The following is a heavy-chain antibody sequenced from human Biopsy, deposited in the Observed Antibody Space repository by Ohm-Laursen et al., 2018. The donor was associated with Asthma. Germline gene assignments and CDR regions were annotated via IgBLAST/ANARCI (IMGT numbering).Heavy chain of an antibody. Sequence: SLTLSCAASGFTFSSYSMNWVRQAPGKGLEWVSSISSSSSYIYYADSVKGRFTISRDNAKNSLYLQMNSLRAEDTAVYYCARVDTIFGVVIPIYYYYGMGVWGQGTTVTVSS. CDR2: ISSSSSYI. V-gene: IGHV3-21*01. CDR1: GFTFSSYS. D-gene: IGHD3-3*01. CDR3: ARVDTIFGVVIPIYYYYGMGV. J-gene: IGHJ6*02.